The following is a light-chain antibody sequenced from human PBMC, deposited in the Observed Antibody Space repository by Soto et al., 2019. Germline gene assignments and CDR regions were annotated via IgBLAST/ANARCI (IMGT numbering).Light chain of an antibody. Sequence: QSALTQPDSVSGSLGQSITISCTGTSSDVGGYNYVFWYQHHPGKAPKLIIYQVYSRPSGVSNRFSGSKFGNTASLSISGLQADDEADYYCSSYTRTTTFVVFGGGTKVTVL. CDR2: QVY. CDR3: SSYTRTTTFVV. J-gene: IGLJ3*02. V-gene: IGLV2-14*01. CDR1: SSDVGGYNY.